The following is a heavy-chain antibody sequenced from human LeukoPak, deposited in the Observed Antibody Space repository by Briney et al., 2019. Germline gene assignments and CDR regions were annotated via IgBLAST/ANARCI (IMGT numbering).Heavy chain of an antibody. J-gene: IGHJ4*02. D-gene: IGHD3-10*01. Sequence: GASVKVSCKASGRTFINYAINWVRQALGQGLEWMVGILLIFDTTIYAERFQGRVTITADESTSTAYMELNNLTSEDTAVYYCARDGAPGMIRGDLDNWGQGTLVTVSS. CDR2: ILLIFDTT. CDR1: GRTFINYA. V-gene: IGHV1-69*01. CDR3: ARDGAPGMIRGDLDN.